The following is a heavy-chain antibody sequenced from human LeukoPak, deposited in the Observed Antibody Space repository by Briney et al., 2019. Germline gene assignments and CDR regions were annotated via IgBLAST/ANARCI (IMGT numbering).Heavy chain of an antibody. Sequence: ASVKVSCKASGYTFTSYGISWVRQAPGQGLEWMGWISAYNGNTNYAQKLQGRVTMTRNTSISTAYMELSSLRSEDTAVYYCARSTIVVVPAATLVADYYYYMDVWGKGTTVTISS. V-gene: IGHV1-18*01. CDR2: ISAYNGNT. CDR1: GYTFTSYG. D-gene: IGHD2-2*01. J-gene: IGHJ6*03. CDR3: ARSTIVVVPAATLVADYYYYMDV.